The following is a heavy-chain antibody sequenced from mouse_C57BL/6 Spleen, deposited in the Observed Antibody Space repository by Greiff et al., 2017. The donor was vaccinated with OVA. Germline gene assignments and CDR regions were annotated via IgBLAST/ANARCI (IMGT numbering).Heavy chain of an antibody. V-gene: IGHV1-55*01. CDR1: GYTFTSYW. J-gene: IGHJ2*01. D-gene: IGHD1-1*01. Sequence: QVQLQQPGAELVKPGASVKMSCKASGYTFTSYWITWVKQRPGQGLEWIGDIYPGSGSTNYNEKLKSKATLTVDTSSSTAYMQRSSLTSEDSAVYYGASLYYYGSSYFDYWGQGTTLTVSS. CDR3: ASLYYYGSSYFDY. CDR2: IYPGSGST.